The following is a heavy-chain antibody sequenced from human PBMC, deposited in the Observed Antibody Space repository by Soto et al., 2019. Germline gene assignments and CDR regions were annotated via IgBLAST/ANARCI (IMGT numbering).Heavy chain of an antibody. D-gene: IGHD5-18*01. CDR1: GGSFSGYY. J-gene: IGHJ6*02. CDR3: ARQRGSYGLRVYYYYGMDV. V-gene: IGHV4-34*01. Sequence: SETLSLTCAVYGGSFSGYYWSWIRQPPGKGLEWIGEINHSGSTNYNPSLKSRVTISVDTSKNQFSLKLSSVTAADTAVYYCARQRGSYGLRVYYYYGMDVWGQGTTVT. CDR2: INHSGST.